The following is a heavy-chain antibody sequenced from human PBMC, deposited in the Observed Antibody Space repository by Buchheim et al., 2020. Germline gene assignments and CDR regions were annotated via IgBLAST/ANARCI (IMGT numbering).Heavy chain of an antibody. D-gene: IGHD4-23*01. Sequence: QVQLVESGGGVVQPGRSLRLSCAASGFTFSSYGMHWVRQAPGKGLEWVAVISYDGSNKYYADSVKGRFTISRDNSKNTLYLQMNSLRAEDTAVYYCAKDFNDYGGNVGFDYWGQGTL. CDR2: ISYDGSNK. J-gene: IGHJ4*02. V-gene: IGHV3-30*18. CDR3: AKDFNDYGGNVGFDY. CDR1: GFTFSSYG.